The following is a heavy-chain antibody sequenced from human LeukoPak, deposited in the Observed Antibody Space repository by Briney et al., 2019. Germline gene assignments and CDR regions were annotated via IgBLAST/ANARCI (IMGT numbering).Heavy chain of an antibody. V-gene: IGHV4-4*07. CDR1: GGSISSYY. Sequence: SETLSLTCTVSGGSISSYYWSWIRQPAGKGLEWIGRIYTSGSTNYNPSLKSRVTMSVDTSKNQFSLKLSSVTAADTAVYYCARGGYNWNDGRLDYWGQGTLVTVSS. CDR2: IYTSGST. CDR3: ARGGYNWNDGRLDY. J-gene: IGHJ4*02. D-gene: IGHD1-1*01.